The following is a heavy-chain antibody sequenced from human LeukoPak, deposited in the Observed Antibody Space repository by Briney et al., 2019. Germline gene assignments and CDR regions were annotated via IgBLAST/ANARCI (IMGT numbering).Heavy chain of an antibody. CDR2: ISGSGDST. Sequence: GGSLRLSCAASGFTFRTYAMSWVRQAPGKGREWVSDISGSGDSTKYADSVKGRFTISRDNFKNTVYLQMNSLRVEDTAVYYCAKPLMLRGDQPDSWGHGALVTVSS. D-gene: IGHD3-10*01. J-gene: IGHJ5*01. CDR1: GFTFRTYA. V-gene: IGHV3-23*01. CDR3: AKPLMLRGDQPDS.